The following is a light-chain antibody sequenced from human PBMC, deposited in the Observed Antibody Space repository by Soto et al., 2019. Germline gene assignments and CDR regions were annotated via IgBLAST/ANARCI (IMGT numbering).Light chain of an antibody. V-gene: IGLV2-23*02. J-gene: IGLJ1*01. CDR1: SSDIGTYNL. Sequence: QSALTQPASVYGSPGQSIAISCTGTSSDIGTYNLVSWYQQHPGKAPKLMISEVNKRPSGVSNRFSGSKSGNTDSLTISGLQTEDEADYYCCSFAGSGTGVFGTGTKLTVL. CDR3: CSFAGSGTGV. CDR2: EVN.